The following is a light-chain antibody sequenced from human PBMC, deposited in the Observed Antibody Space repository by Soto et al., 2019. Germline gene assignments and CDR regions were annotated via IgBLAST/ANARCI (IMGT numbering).Light chain of an antibody. J-gene: IGKJ2*01. V-gene: IGKV1-5*03. CDR3: QQYSSYST. CDR2: KAS. Sequence: DIQMTQSPSTLSPSVGDRVTITCRASQRISTWLAWYQQKPGKTPKLLIYKASSLDSGVPSRFSGSGSGTEFTLTISSLQPDDFATYYCQQYSSYSTFGQGTKLEIK. CDR1: QRISTW.